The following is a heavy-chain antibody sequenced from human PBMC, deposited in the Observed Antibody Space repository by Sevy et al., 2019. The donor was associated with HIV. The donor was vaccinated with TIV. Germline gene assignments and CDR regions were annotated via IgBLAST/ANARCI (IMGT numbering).Heavy chain of an antibody. J-gene: IGHJ5*02. D-gene: IGHD3-16*02. CDR3: ANDYDYVWGSYRDS. V-gene: IGHV3-30*18. CDR1: GFTFSSYG. Sequence: GGSLRLSCAASGFTFSSYGMHWVRQAPGKGLEWVAVISYDGSNKYYADSVKGRFTISRDNSKNTLYLQMNSLRAEDTAVYYCANDYDYVWGSYRDSWGQVTLVTVSS. CDR2: ISYDGSNK.